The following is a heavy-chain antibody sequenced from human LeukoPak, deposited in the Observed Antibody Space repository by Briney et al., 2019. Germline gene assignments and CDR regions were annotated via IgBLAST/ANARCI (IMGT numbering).Heavy chain of an antibody. Sequence: SQTLSLTCTVSGGSISSGGYYWSWIRHHPGKGLEWIGYAYYSGSTFYNPSLKGRVTISVDTSKNQFSLKLSPVTAADTAVYFCARALYSRGELSTFDYWGQGTLVTVSS. J-gene: IGHJ4*02. CDR1: GGSISSGGYY. D-gene: IGHD3-16*02. V-gene: IGHV4-31*03. CDR2: AYYSGST. CDR3: ARALYSRGELSTFDY.